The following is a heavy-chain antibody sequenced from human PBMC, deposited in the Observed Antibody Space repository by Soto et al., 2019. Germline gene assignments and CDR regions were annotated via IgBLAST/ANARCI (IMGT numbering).Heavy chain of an antibody. V-gene: IGHV1-8*01. CDR2: MNPNSGNT. D-gene: IGHD4-17*01. Sequence: ASVKVSCKASGYTFTSYDINWVRQATGQGLEWMGWMNPNSGNTGYAQKFQGRVTMTRSTSISTAYMELSSLRSEDTAVYYCALRVGYGDYPYDYWGQGTLVTVSS. CDR1: GYTFTSYD. J-gene: IGHJ4*02. CDR3: ALRVGYGDYPYDY.